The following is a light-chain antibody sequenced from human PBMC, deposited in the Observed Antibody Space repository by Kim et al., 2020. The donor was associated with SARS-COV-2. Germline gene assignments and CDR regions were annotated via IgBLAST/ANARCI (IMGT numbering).Light chain of an antibody. CDR1: QSVSSN. J-gene: IGKJ1*01. CDR2: DAS. CDR3: QQYSDWGGT. Sequence: EVVMTQSPATLSVSPGERTTLSCRASQSVSSNLAWYQQKPGQAPRLLIYDASSRATNIPARFSGSGSGTEFTLTISSLQSDDIAIYFFQQYSDWGGTFGQGTKVDIK. V-gene: IGKV3-15*01.